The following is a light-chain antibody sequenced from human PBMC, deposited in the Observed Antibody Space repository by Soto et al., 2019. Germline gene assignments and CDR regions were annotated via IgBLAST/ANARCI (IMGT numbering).Light chain of an antibody. V-gene: IGKV2-28*01. CDR1: QSLLHSNGHNF. Sequence: DIVMTQSPLSLPVTPGEPASISCRSSQSLLHSNGHNFLDCYVQKPGQSPXLLIYLGSDRASGVPDTLSGSGSGTDFTLTISRVEAEDVGVYYCMQTLQTWTFGQGTKVDIK. CDR3: MQTLQTWT. J-gene: IGKJ1*01. CDR2: LGS.